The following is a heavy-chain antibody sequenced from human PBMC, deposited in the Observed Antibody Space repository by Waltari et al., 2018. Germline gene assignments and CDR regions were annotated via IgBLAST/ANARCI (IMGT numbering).Heavy chain of an antibody. J-gene: IGHJ4*02. V-gene: IGHV1-8*01. D-gene: IGHD5-18*01. Sequence: QVQLVQSGAEVKKPGASVKVSCKASGYTFTSYDINWVRQATGQGLEWMGWMNPNSGNIGYAQKFQGRVTMTRNTSISTAYMELSSLRSEDTAVYYCARDSAPEAMADYWGQGTLVTVSS. CDR1: GYTFTSYD. CDR2: MNPNSGNI. CDR3: ARDSAPEAMADY.